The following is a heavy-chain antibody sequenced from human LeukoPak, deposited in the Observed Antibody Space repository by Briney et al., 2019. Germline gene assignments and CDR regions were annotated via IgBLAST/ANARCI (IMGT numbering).Heavy chain of an antibody. CDR2: ISYDGSNK. V-gene: IGHV3-30*18. CDR1: GFTFSSYG. CDR3: AKMTDSNPYSSGTFDF. D-gene: IGHD3-10*01. Sequence: GGSLRLSCAASGFTFSSYGMHWVRQAPGKGLEWVAVISYDGSNKYYADSVKGRFTISRDNSKNTLYLQMSRLRAEDTALFYCAKMTDSNPYSSGTFDFWGQGTLVTVSS. J-gene: IGHJ4*02.